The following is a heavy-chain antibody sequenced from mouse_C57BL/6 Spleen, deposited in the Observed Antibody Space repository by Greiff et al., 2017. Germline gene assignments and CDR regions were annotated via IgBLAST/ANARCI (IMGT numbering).Heavy chain of an antibody. J-gene: IGHJ4*01. V-gene: IGHV1-69*01. CDR3: ARSYGAMDY. D-gene: IGHD1-1*02. CDR2: IDPADSYT. CDR1: GYTFTSYW. Sequence: VQLQQPGAELVMPGASVKMSCKASGYTFTSYWMHWVKQRPGQGLEWIGDIDPADSYTNYNQKFKGKATLTVDKSSSTTYMQLSSLTSEDSAVYYCARSYGAMDYWGQGTSVTVSS.